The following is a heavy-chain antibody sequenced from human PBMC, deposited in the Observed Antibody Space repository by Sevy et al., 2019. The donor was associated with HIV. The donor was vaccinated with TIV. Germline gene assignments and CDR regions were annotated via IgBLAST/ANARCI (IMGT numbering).Heavy chain of an antibody. J-gene: IGHJ6*02. CDR2: ISAYNRNT. CDR1: GYTFTSYG. V-gene: IGHV1-18*01. D-gene: IGHD3-10*01. CDR3: GGVKSGDYYGSGSLGRGYYYYGMDV. Sequence: AAVKVSCKASGYTFTSYGISWVRQAPGQGLERMGWISAYNRNTNYAQKLQGRVTMTTDTSTSTAYMELRSLTSDDTAVYYCGGVKSGDYYGSGSLGRGYYYYGMDVWGQGTPVTVSS.